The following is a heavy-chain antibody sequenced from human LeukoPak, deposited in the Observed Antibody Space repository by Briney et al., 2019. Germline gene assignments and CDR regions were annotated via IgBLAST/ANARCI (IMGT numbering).Heavy chain of an antibody. CDR3: AKDFTPVGRWFDP. V-gene: IGHV3-30*02. J-gene: IGHJ5*02. Sequence: PGTSLRLSCAASGFTFSSYGMHWVRQAPGKGLEWVAFIRYDGSNKYYADSVKGRFTISRDNSKNTLYLQMNSLRAEDTAVYYCAKDFTPVGRWFDPWGQGTLVTVSS. CDR1: GFTFSSYG. D-gene: IGHD2-15*01. CDR2: IRYDGSNK.